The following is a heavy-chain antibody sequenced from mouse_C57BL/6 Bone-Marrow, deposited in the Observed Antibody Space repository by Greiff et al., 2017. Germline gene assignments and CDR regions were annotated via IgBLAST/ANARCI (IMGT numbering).Heavy chain of an antibody. CDR3: ARDYGSSFAMDY. CDR2: IHPNSGST. CDR1: GYTFTSYW. Sequence: VQLQQPGAELVKPGASVKLSCKASGYTFTSYWMHWVKQRPGHGLEWIGMIHPNSGSTNYNEKFKSKATLTVDKSSSTAYMQLSRLTSADSAVYYCARDYGSSFAMDYWGQGTSVTVSS. V-gene: IGHV1-64*01. J-gene: IGHJ4*01. D-gene: IGHD1-1*01.